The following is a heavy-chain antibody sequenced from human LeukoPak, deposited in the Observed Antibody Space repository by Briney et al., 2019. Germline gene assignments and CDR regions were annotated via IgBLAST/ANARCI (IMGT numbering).Heavy chain of an antibody. CDR2: MNPNSGST. CDR3: ARNLARTGDFDY. D-gene: IGHD5-12*01. Sequence: GASVKVSCKASGYSFISYDINWVRQATGQGLEWLGWMNPNSGSTGYAQKFQGRVSMTRDTSISTAYMELSSLGSDDTAVYYCARNLARTGDFDYWGQGTLLTVSS. V-gene: IGHV1-8*01. CDR1: GYSFISYD. J-gene: IGHJ4*02.